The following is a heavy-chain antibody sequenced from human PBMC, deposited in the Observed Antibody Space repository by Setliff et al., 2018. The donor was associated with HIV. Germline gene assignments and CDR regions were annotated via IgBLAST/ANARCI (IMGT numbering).Heavy chain of an antibody. CDR3: VRVDPPYSYGGWFDP. CDR2: IYYSGGT. CDR1: SGPISNGDFY. J-gene: IGHJ5*02. Sequence: SETLSLTCTVSSGPISNGDFYWSWIRHHPGKGLEWIGYIYYSGGTYYSPSLKSRVSMSIDTFKNQFSLKLSSVTAADTAVYYCVRVDPPYSYGGWFDPWGQGTLVTVSS. D-gene: IGHD5-18*01. V-gene: IGHV4-31*03.